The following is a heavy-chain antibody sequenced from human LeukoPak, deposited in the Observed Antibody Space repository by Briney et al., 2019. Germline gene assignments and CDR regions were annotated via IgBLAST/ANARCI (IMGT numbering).Heavy chain of an antibody. CDR1: GFTFSSYG. D-gene: IGHD3-22*01. CDR3: AKDRSYDSSGSFDY. J-gene: IGHJ4*02. Sequence: GGTLRLSCAASGFTFSSYGMSWVRQAPGKGLEWVSAISGSGGSTYYADSVKGRFTISRDNSKNTLYLQMNSLRAEDTAVYYCAKDRSYDSSGSFDYWGQGTLVTVSS. CDR2: ISGSGGST. V-gene: IGHV3-23*01.